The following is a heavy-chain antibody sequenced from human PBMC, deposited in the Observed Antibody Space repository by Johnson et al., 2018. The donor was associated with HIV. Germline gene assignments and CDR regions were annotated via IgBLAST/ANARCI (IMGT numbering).Heavy chain of an antibody. Sequence: VQLVESGGVVVHPGGSLRLSCETSRFTFDDYAMHWVRQAPGKGLEWVSLINWDGDSTYYADSVKGRFTISRDNSKNSLYLQMNSLRPEDTGLYYCISPERAAAGFLTWGQGAMVTVSS. D-gene: IGHD6-13*01. CDR3: ISPERAAAGFLT. CDR2: INWDGDST. V-gene: IGHV3-43D*03. CDR1: RFTFDDYA. J-gene: IGHJ3*01.